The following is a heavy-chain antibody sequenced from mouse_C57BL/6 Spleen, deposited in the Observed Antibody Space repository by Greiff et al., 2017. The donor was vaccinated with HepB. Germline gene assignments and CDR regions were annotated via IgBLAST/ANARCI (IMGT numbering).Heavy chain of an antibody. D-gene: IGHD2-1*01. J-gene: IGHJ4*01. Sequence: VQLQQPGAELVRPGTSVKLSCKASGYTFTSYWMHWVKQRPGQGLEWIGVIDPSDSYTNYNQKFKGKATLTVDTSSSTAYMQLSSLTSEDSAVYYCAGNYEGAMDYWGQGTSVTVSS. CDR1: GYTFTSYW. CDR3: AGNYEGAMDY. V-gene: IGHV1-59*01. CDR2: IDPSDSYT.